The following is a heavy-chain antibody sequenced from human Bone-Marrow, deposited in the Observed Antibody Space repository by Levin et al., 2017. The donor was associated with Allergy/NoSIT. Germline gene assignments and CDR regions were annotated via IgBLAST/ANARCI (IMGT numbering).Heavy chain of an antibody. J-gene: IGHJ3*02. V-gene: IGHV3-33*01. CDR1: GFTFSSYG. CDR3: ARGHGSGSYYMGAFDI. D-gene: IGHD3-10*01. CDR2: IWYDGSNK. Sequence: GGSLRLSCAASGFTFSSYGMHWVRQAPGKGLEWVAVIWYDGSNKYYADSVKGRFTISRDNSKNTLYLQMNSLRAEDTAVYYCARGHGSGSYYMGAFDIWGQGTMVTVSS.